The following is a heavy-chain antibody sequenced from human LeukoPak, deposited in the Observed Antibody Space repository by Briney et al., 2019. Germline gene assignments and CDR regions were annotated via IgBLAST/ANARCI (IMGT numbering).Heavy chain of an antibody. CDR2: ITYDGSNK. CDR1: GFTFSIYD. D-gene: IGHD5-24*01. Sequence: PGGSLRLSCAASGFTFSIYDMHWVRQAPGKGLEWVASITYDGSNKYYADSVKGRFTISRDNSKNTLYLQMNSLRAEDTAVYYCAKALEMGLRARRGYYMDVWGKGTTVTVSS. V-gene: IGHV3-30*02. CDR3: AKALEMGLRARRGYYMDV. J-gene: IGHJ6*03.